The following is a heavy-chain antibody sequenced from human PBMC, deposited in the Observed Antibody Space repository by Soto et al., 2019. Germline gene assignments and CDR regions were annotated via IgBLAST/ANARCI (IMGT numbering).Heavy chain of an antibody. D-gene: IGHD2-15*01. V-gene: IGHV4-31*03. J-gene: IGHJ5*02. CDR2: IYYSGST. CDR3: ARAHFGGYCIGGSCQPNCFDP. CDR1: GGSISSGGYY. Sequence: PSETLSLTCTVSGGSISSGGYYWSWIRQHPGKGLEWIGYIYYSGSTYYNPSLKSRVTISVDTSKNQFSLKLSSVTAADKAVYYCARAHFGGYCIGGSCQPNCFDPSGQGHLVTVSS.